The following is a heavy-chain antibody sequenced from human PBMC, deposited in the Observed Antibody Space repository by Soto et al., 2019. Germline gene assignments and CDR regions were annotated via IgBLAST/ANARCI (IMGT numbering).Heavy chain of an antibody. Sequence: PSETLSLTCAVYGGSFSGYSWTWIRQSPGKGLEWIGQINDGGSANYNPSLKSRVTISVDTSKSQFSLRLTSVTAADTAVYYCARYNAASGTYYFDFWGQGALVTVSS. CDR3: ARYNAASGTYYFDF. J-gene: IGHJ4*02. V-gene: IGHV4-34*01. CDR2: INDGGSA. D-gene: IGHD6-13*01. CDR1: GGSFSGYS.